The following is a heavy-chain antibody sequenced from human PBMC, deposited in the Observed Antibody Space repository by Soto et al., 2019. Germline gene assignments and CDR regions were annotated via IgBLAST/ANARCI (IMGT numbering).Heavy chain of an antibody. V-gene: IGHV4-34*01. CDR2: INHSGST. CDR1: GGSFSGYY. J-gene: IGHJ4*02. D-gene: IGHD6-13*01. Sequence: SETLSLTCAVYGGSFSGYYWSWIRQPPGKGLEWIGEINHSGSTNYNPSLKSRVTISVDTSKNQFSLKLSSVTAADTAVYYCARHGEHSSSWYFAYWGQGTLVTVSS. CDR3: ARHGEHSSSWYFAY.